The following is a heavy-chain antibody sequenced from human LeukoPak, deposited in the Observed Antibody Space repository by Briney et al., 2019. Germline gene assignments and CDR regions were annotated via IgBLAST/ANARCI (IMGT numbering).Heavy chain of an antibody. Sequence: GGSLRLSCAASGFSLSHYCMNWFRQAPGKGLERISFISSTSDIIYYADSVKGRFTASRDNARNTLYLQMHSLRAEDTSVYYCARDKASSGWYYFEYWGQGALVTVSS. CDR3: ARDKASSGWYYFEY. D-gene: IGHD6-19*01. CDR1: GFSLSHYC. J-gene: IGHJ4*02. CDR2: ISSTSDII. V-gene: IGHV3-48*01.